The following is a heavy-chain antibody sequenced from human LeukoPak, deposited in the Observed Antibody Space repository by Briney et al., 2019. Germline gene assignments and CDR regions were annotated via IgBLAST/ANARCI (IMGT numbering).Heavy chain of an antibody. CDR2: VFYSGNT. CDR3: ARPLVRSAPNYPFDI. J-gene: IGHJ3*02. D-gene: IGHD2-8*01. CDR1: GGSISSGSYY. Sequence: SETLSLTCTVSGGSISSGSYYWAWIRQPPGKGLEGIGSVFYSGNTYYNPSLESRVTVSVDTSKNQFSLKLSSVTAADTAVYYCARPLVRSAPNYPFDIWGQGTMVTVSS. V-gene: IGHV4-39*01.